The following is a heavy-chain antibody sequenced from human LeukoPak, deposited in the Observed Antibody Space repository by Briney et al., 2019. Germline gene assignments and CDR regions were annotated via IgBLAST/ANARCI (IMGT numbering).Heavy chain of an antibody. J-gene: IGHJ5*02. CDR1: GFTFSSYG. V-gene: IGHV3-23*01. CDR2: ISATGGTT. D-gene: IGHD1-20*01. CDR3: AKGTSYNWNDGWFDP. Sequence: PGGSLRLSCAASGFTFSSYGMSWVRQAPGKGLEWVSGISATGGTTYYADSVKGRFTISRDNSKNTMYLQMNSLRAEDTAVYYCAKGTSYNWNDGWFDPWGNGILVTVSS.